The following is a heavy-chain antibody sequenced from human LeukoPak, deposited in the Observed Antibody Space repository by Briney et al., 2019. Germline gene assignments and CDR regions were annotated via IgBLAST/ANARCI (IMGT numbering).Heavy chain of an antibody. CDR2: ISSSGSTI. Sequence: GGSLRLSCAASGFTFSSYEMNWVRQAPGKGLEWVSYISSSGSTIYYADSVKGRFTISGDNAKNSLYLQMNSLRAEDTAVYYCARDRSGGNGWYIFDYWGQGTLVTVSS. J-gene: IGHJ4*02. D-gene: IGHD6-19*01. V-gene: IGHV3-48*03. CDR1: GFTFSSYE. CDR3: ARDRSGGNGWYIFDY.